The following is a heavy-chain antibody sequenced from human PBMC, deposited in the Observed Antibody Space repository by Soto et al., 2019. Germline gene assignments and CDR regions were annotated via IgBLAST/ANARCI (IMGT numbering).Heavy chain of an antibody. CDR2: IIPILGIA. V-gene: IGHV1-69*02. CDR1: GGTFSSYT. Sequence: SVKVSCKASGGTFSSYTISWVRQAPGQGLEWMGRIIPILGIANYAQKFQGRVTITADKSTSTAYMELSSLRSEDTAVYYCAQSAVRSHYYYYVMDVWGQGTTVTVSS. D-gene: IGHD4-4*01. CDR3: AQSAVRSHYYYYVMDV. J-gene: IGHJ6*01.